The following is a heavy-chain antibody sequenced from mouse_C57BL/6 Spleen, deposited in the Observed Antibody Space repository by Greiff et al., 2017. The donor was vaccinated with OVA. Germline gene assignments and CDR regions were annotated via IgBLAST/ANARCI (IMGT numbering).Heavy chain of an antibody. J-gene: IGHJ2*01. CDR1: GFTFNDYG. Sequence: EVQLVESGGGSVKPGGSLKLSCAASGFTFNDYGMHWVRQAPEKGLEWVAYISSGSSTIYYTDTVKGRFTISRDNAKNTLFLQMTRLRAEDTGMYYCSRQTAYYFDYWGQGTTLTVSS. D-gene: IGHD1-2*01. CDR2: ISSGSSTI. V-gene: IGHV5-17*01. CDR3: SRQTAYYFDY.